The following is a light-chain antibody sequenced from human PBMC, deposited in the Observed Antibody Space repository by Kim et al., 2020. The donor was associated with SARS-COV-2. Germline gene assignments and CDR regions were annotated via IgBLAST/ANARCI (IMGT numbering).Light chain of an antibody. CDR1: NIGSKS. V-gene: IGLV3-21*04. Sequence: SYELTQPPSVSVAPGKTARITCGGNNIGSKSVHWYRQKPGQAPVLVIYYDSDRHSGISERFSGSNSGNTATLTISRVEAGDEADYSCQVWDSSSDHYVFGTGTKVTVL. CDR2: YDS. J-gene: IGLJ1*01. CDR3: QVWDSSSDHYV.